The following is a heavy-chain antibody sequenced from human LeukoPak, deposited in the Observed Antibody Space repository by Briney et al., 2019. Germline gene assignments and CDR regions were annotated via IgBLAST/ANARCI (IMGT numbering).Heavy chain of an antibody. CDR2: ISGSGDTP. Sequence: GGSLRLSCAASGFTFSSYAMSWVRQAPGKGLEWVSGISGSGDTPYYADSVKGRFTISRDNSKNTLYLQMNSLRAEDTAVYYCAKILGSYWTPGYDYWGQGTLVTVSS. CDR1: GFTFSSYA. CDR3: AKILGSYWTPGYDY. J-gene: IGHJ4*02. V-gene: IGHV3-23*01. D-gene: IGHD1-26*01.